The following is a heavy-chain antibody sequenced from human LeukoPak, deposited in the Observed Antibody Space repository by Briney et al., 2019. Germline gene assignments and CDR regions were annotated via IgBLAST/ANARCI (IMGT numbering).Heavy chain of an antibody. CDR3: AKDLGGSYSSPDY. Sequence: PGGSLRLSRAGSGFNFGSFWMNWVRQAPGKGLEWVAHINEDGSEKYCVDSVKGRFTISRDNAKNLLYLQMNSLRAEDTALYYCAKDLGGSYSSPDYWGQGTLVTVSS. D-gene: IGHD1-26*01. CDR1: GFNFGSFW. CDR2: INEDGSEK. V-gene: IGHV3-7*03. J-gene: IGHJ4*02.